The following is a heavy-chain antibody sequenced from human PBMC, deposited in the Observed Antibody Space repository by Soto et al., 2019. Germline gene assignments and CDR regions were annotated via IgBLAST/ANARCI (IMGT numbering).Heavy chain of an antibody. V-gene: IGHV4-4*07. Sequence: TSGTLSLTCPVSGGSISSYYWSWIPQPAGKGLEWGGRIYTSGSTNYNPSLKSRVTMSVDTSKNQFSLKLSSVTAADTAVYYCAREMTKAYYYDSSGRTLYAFDIWGQRTMVTVSS. D-gene: IGHD3-22*01. CDR1: GGSISSYY. J-gene: IGHJ3*02. CDR3: AREMTKAYYYDSSGRTLYAFDI. CDR2: IYTSGST.